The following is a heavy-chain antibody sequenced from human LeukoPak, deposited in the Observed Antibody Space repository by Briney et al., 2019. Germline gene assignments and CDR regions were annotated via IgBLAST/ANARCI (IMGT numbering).Heavy chain of an antibody. J-gene: IGHJ4*02. Sequence: GRSLRLSCAASGFTFDDYAMHWVRQAPGKGLEWVSGISWNSGSIGNADSVKGRFTISRDNAKNSLYLQMNSLRAEDTALYYCAKASPTYCSGGSCYSRAFDYWGQGTLVTVSS. V-gene: IGHV3-9*01. CDR3: AKASPTYCSGGSCYSRAFDY. CDR2: ISWNSGSI. D-gene: IGHD2-15*01. CDR1: GFTFDDYA.